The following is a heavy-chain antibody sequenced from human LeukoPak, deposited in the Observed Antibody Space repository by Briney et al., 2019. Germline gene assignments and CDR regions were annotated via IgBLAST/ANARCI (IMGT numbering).Heavy chain of an antibody. CDR2: IYYSGST. Sequence: SETLSLTCTVSGGSFSGYYYNWIRQPPGKGLEWIGYIYYSGSTNYNPSLKSRVTISLDTSKNQFSLKLSSVTTAETAVYYCASSVVTLYWYFDLWGRGTLVTVSS. V-gene: IGHV4-59*01. J-gene: IGHJ2*01. D-gene: IGHD4-23*01. CDR3: ASSVVTLYWYFDL. CDR1: GGSFSGYY.